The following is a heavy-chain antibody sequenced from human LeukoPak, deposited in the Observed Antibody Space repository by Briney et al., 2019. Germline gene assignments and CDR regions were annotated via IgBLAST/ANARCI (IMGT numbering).Heavy chain of an antibody. CDR1: GFTFSNAW. D-gene: IGHD1-26*01. CDR2: IKSKTDGGTT. J-gene: IGHJ3*02. Sequence: GGSLRLSCAASGFTFSNAWMSWVRQAPGKGLEWVGRIKSKTDGGTTDYAAPVKGRFTISRDDSKNTLYLQMNSLKTEDTAVYYCTTEGWELALAFDIWGQGTMVTVSS. V-gene: IGHV3-15*01. CDR3: TTEGWELALAFDI.